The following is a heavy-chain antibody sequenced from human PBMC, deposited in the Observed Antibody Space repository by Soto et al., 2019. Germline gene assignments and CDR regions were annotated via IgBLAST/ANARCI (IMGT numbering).Heavy chain of an antibody. CDR3: ASPYDSSGYYQYYFDY. D-gene: IGHD3-22*01. CDR1: GGSFSGYY. V-gene: IGHV4-34*01. Sequence: SETLSLTCAVYGGSFSGYYWSWIRQPPGKGLEWIGEINHSGSTNYNPSLKSRVTISVDTSKNQFSLKLSSLRSEDTAVYYCASPYDSSGYYQYYFDYWGQGTLVTVSS. CDR2: INHSGST. J-gene: IGHJ4*02.